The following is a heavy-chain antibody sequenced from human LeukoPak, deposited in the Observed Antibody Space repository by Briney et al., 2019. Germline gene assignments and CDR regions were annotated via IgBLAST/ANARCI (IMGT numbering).Heavy chain of an antibody. V-gene: IGHV4-59*01. CDR1: GGSISSYY. CDR2: IYYSGST. D-gene: IGHD5-18*01. J-gene: IGHJ6*03. CDR3: ARGRATAMAKYYYYYYMDV. Sequence: SETLSLTCTVSGGSISSYYWSWIRQPPGKGLEWIGYIYYSGSTNYNPSLKSRVSISVDASKNQFSLRLNSVTAADTAVYYCARGRATAMAKYYYYYYMDVWGKGTTVTVSS.